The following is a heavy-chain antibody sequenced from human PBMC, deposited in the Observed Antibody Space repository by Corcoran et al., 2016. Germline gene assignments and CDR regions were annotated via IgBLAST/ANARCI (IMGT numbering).Heavy chain of an antibody. CDR2: IFPDDSDI. CDR3: ARGRGNTDDEQWFDA. Sequence: EVQLVQSGAEVKKPGESLKISCKASGYTFSNYWIAWVRQMPGKGLEWMAFIFPDDSDIRYSPSFQGQVTIAGDKSITTAYLQWSSLKAADTAMYYWARGRGNTDDEQWFDAWGQGTLVSVSS. CDR1: GYTFSNYW. J-gene: IGHJ5*02. V-gene: IGHV5-51*01.